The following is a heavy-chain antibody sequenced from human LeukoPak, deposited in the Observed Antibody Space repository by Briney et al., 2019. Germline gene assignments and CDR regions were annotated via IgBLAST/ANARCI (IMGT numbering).Heavy chain of an antibody. D-gene: IGHD4-17*01. Sequence: ASVKVSCKASGYTFTGCYVHWVRQAPGQGLEWMGRINPNSGATTYAEKFQGRVTLTRDTSISTVYMELYTLRSDDTAVYYCARPSDYGDFIDYWGQGTLVTVSS. CDR3: ARPSDYGDFIDY. CDR1: GYTFTGCY. V-gene: IGHV1-2*02. J-gene: IGHJ4*02. CDR2: INPNSGAT.